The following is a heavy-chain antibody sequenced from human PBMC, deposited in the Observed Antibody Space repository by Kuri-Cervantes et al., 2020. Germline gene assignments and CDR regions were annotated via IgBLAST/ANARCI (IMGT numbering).Heavy chain of an antibody. Sequence: GSLRLSCTVSGGSISSGSYYWGWIRQPPGKGLEWIGSIYYSGSTYYNPSLKSRVTISVDTSKNQFSLKLSSVTAADTAVYYCARKLIVGSRDFDYWGQGTLVTVSS. CDR3: ARKLIVGSRDFDY. D-gene: IGHD1-26*01. CDR1: GGSISSGSYY. CDR2: IYYSGST. J-gene: IGHJ4*02. V-gene: IGHV4-39*01.